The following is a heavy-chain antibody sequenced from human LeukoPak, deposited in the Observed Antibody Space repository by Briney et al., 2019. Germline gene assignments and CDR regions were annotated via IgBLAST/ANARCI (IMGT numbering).Heavy chain of an antibody. J-gene: IGHJ4*02. D-gene: IGHD3-22*01. CDR1: GGSISSGDYY. Sequence: PSETLSLTCPVSGGSISSGDYYWSWIRQPPGKGLEWIGYIYYSGSTYYNPSLKSRVTISVDTSKNQFSLKLSSVTAADTAVYYCAREDYYDSSGYYDYWGQGTLVTVSS. V-gene: IGHV4-30-4*01. CDR2: IYYSGST. CDR3: AREDYYDSSGYYDY.